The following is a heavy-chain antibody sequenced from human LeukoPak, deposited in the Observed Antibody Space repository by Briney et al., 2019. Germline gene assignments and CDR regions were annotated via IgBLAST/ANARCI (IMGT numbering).Heavy chain of an antibody. D-gene: IGHD3-22*01. J-gene: IGHJ5*02. CDR1: GFTFSSCW. Sequence: GGSLRLSCAASGFTFSSCWMFCLRQAPGKGLVWVSRINTDGSSTSYADSVKGRFTISRDNAKNTLYLQMSSLRAEDTAVYYCARDLIVVVKSNWFDPWGQGTLVTVSS. CDR2: INTDGSST. CDR3: ARDLIVVVKSNWFDP. V-gene: IGHV3-74*01.